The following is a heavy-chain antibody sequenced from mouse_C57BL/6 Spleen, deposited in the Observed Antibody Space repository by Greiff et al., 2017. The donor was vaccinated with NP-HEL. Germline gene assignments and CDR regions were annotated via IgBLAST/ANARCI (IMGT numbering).Heavy chain of an antibody. D-gene: IGHD1-1*01. Sequence: QVQLQQPGAELVKPGASVKLSCKASGYTFTSYWMHWVKQRPGRGLEWIGRIDPISGGTKYNEKFKSKATLTVDKPSSTAYMQLSSLTSEDSAVYYCARQVSYGSSFYYYAMDYWGQGTSVTVSS. V-gene: IGHV1-72*01. J-gene: IGHJ4*01. CDR2: IDPISGGT. CDR3: ARQVSYGSSFYYYAMDY. CDR1: GYTFTSYW.